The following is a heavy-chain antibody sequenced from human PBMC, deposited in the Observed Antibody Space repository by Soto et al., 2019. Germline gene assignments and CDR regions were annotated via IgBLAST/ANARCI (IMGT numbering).Heavy chain of an antibody. CDR3: ARDNRFWSGYSYFDY. V-gene: IGHV3-21*01. D-gene: IGHD3-3*01. Sequence: GGSLRLSCAASGFTFSSYSMNWVRQAPGKGLEWVSSISSSSSYIYYADSVKGRFTISRDNAKNSLYLQMNSLRAEDTAVYYCARDNRFWSGYSYFDYWGQGTLVTVSS. J-gene: IGHJ4*02. CDR1: GFTFSSYS. CDR2: ISSSSSYI.